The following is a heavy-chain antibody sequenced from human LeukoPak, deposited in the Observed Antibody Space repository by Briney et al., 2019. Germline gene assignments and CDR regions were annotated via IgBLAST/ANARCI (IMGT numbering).Heavy chain of an antibody. CDR2: MKQDGSAK. CDR1: GFIFSKYC. Sequence: GGSLRLSCEASGFIFSKYCMSWVRQAPGKGPEWVANMKQDGSAKFYVDSVKGRFTISRDNVKNSLFLQMNSLRTEDTAFYYCAKLLRDVTIYDFWGHGALVTVSS. J-gene: IGHJ4*01. D-gene: IGHD1-14*01. CDR3: AKLLRDVTIYDF. V-gene: IGHV3-7*01.